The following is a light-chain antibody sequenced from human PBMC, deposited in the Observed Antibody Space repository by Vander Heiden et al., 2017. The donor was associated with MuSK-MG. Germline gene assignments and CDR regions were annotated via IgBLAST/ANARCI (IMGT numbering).Light chain of an antibody. V-gene: IGLV2-14*01. CDR3: SSYTSSSTV. CDR2: DVS. Sequence: QSALTQPASVSGSPGRSITISCTGTSSDVGGYNYVSWYQQHPGKAPKLLIYDVSNRPSGVSNRFSGSQSGNTASLTISGLQAEDEADYYCSSYTSSSTVFGGGTKLTVL. CDR1: SSDVGGYNY. J-gene: IGLJ2*01.